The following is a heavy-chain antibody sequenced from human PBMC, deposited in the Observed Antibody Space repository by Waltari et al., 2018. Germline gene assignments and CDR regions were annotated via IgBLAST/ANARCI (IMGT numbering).Heavy chain of an antibody. Sequence: QLQLQESGPGLVKPSWTLSLTCAVSGDSMSSTDWWSWVRQSPGKGLERIGQVQRSGGTNCNPSFASRITISIDTSTNQFSLKVTSATAADTAMYFCARGRGRGIYVDSWGQGTLVTVSP. CDR1: GDSMSSTDW. J-gene: IGHJ4*02. CDR3: ARGRGRGIYVDS. CDR2: VQRSGGT. V-gene: IGHV4-4*02. D-gene: IGHD2-15*01.